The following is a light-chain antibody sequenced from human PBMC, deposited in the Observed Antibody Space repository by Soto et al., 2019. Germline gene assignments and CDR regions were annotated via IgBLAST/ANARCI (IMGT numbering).Light chain of an antibody. Sequence: DIQMTQSPSLVSESVGDRIVITCRASQGVSRWLAWYQQKPGRAPKLLIYAASSLQSGVPSRFSGSGSGTYFTLTITSLQPEDFATYYCQRTNTFPLTFGGGTKVEIK. CDR3: QRTNTFPLT. CDR1: QGVSRW. V-gene: IGKV1-12*01. J-gene: IGKJ4*01. CDR2: AAS.